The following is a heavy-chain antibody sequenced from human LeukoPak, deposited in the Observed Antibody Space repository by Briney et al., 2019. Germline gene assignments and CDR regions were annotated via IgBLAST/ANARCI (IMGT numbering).Heavy chain of an antibody. D-gene: IGHD6-13*01. CDR2: ISAYNGNT. CDR3: ARAYHSSWYLNWFDP. Sequence: GASVKVSCKASGYTFTSYGVSWVRQAPGQGLEWMGWISAYNGNTNYAQKLQGRVTMTTDTSTSTAYMELRSLRSDDTAVYYCARAYHSSWYLNWFDPWGQGTLVTVSS. CDR1: GYTFTSYG. J-gene: IGHJ5*02. V-gene: IGHV1-18*01.